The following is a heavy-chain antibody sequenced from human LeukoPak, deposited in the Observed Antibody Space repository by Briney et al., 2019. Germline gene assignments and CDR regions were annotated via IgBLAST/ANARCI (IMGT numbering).Heavy chain of an antibody. CDR1: GFTFSSYS. CDR3: ARGVARDYYGSGSYQGV. CDR2: ISSSSSTI. V-gene: IGHV3-48*02. Sequence: GGSLRLSCAASGFTFSSYSMNWVRQAPGKGLEGGSYISSSSSTIYYADSVKGRFTISGDNDKNSLYLQMNSLRDEDTAVYYCARGVARDYYGSGSYQGVWGQGTTVTVSS. D-gene: IGHD3-10*01. J-gene: IGHJ6*02.